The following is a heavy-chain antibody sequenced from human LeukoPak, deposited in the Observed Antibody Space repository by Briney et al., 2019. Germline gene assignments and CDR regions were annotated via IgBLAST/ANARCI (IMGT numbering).Heavy chain of an antibody. CDR1: GGSIFSSSYY. J-gene: IGHJ4*02. Sequence: SETLSLTCTVSGGSIFSSSYYWGWIRQPPGKGLEWIGSIHPSGRLYNNPSLESRVTISIDTSKNQFSLNLNSVTAADTAVYFCSRGLDSRKLGYWGQGTLVTVSS. CDR2: IHPSGRL. D-gene: IGHD3-22*01. V-gene: IGHV4-39*07. CDR3: SRGLDSRKLGY.